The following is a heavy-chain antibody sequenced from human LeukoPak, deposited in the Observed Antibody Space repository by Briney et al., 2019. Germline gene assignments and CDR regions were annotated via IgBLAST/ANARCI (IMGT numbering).Heavy chain of an antibody. CDR1: GFTFSSYS. D-gene: IGHD3-10*01. CDR3: ARDNKGLGYYGSGRPATQSVY. Sequence: GGSLRLSCAASGFTFSSYSMNWVRKAPGKGLEWVSYISSSSSTIYYADSVKGRFTISRDNAKNSLYLQMNSLRAEDTAVYYCARDNKGLGYYGSGRPATQSVYWGQGTLVTVSS. CDR2: ISSSSSTI. J-gene: IGHJ4*02. V-gene: IGHV3-48*01.